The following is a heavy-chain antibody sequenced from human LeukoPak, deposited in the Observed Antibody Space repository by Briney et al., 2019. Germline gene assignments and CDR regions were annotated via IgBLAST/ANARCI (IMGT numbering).Heavy chain of an antibody. CDR2: INPSGGST. V-gene: IGHV1-46*01. D-gene: IGHD3-10*01. J-gene: IGHJ4*02. CDR1: GYTFTSYY. CDR3: ARGHLRYYGSADY. Sequence: ASVKVSCKASGYTFTSYYMHWVRQAPGQGLEWMGIINPSGGSTSYAQKFQGRVTMTRNTSISTAYMELSSLRSEDTAVYYCARGHLRYYGSADYWGQGTLVTVSS.